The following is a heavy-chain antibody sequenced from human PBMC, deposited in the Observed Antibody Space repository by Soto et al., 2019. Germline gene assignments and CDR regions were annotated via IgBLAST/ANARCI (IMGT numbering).Heavy chain of an antibody. J-gene: IGHJ3*02. Sequence: SETLSLTCAVYGGSFSGYYWSWIRQPPGKGLEWIGEINHSGSTNYNPSLKSRVTISVDTSKNQFSLKLSSVTAADTAVYYCATTAIHDYGDCDGGDDAFDIWGQGTMVTVSS. V-gene: IGHV4-34*01. CDR3: ATTAIHDYGDCDGGDDAFDI. CDR2: INHSGST. CDR1: GGSFSGYY. D-gene: IGHD4-17*01.